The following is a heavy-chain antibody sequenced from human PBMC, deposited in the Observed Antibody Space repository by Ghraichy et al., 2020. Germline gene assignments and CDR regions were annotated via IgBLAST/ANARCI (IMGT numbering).Heavy chain of an antibody. CDR2: ISGDGGST. D-gene: IGHD5-24*01. V-gene: IGHV3-43*02. CDR1: GFTFDDYA. Sequence: LSLTCAASGFTFDDYAMHWVRQAPGKGLEWVSLISGDGGSTYYADSVKGRFTISRDNSKNSLYLQMNSLRTEDTALYYCARYGSTFVLYYGMDVWGQGTTVTVSS. J-gene: IGHJ6*02. CDR3: ARYGSTFVLYYGMDV.